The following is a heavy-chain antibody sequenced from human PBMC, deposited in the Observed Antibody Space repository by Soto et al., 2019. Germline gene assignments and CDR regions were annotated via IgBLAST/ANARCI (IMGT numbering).Heavy chain of an antibody. CDR3: AREYSSTWYPFDY. D-gene: IGHD6-13*01. Sequence: QVPLVQSGAEVKKPGASVKVSCKASGYTFTGHYMHWVRQAPGQGPEWMGWINPNSGGTNYAQKFQGRVSMTRDTSISTAYMELSRLRSDDTAVYYCAREYSSTWYPFDYWGQGTLVTVSS. V-gene: IGHV1-2*02. J-gene: IGHJ4*02. CDR2: INPNSGGT. CDR1: GYTFTGHY.